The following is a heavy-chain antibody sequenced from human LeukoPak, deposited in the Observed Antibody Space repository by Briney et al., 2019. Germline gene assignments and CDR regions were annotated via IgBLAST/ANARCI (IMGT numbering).Heavy chain of an antibody. J-gene: IGHJ3*02. CDR2: IYYSGST. CDR3: ARERRYYDSSGYLKGDAFDI. Sequence: SETLSLTCTVSGGSISSYYWSWIRQPPGKGLEWIGYIYYSGSTNYNPSLKSRVTISVDTSKNQFSLKLSSVTAADTAVYYCARERRYYDSSGYLKGDAFDIWGQGTMVTVSS. V-gene: IGHV4-59*01. D-gene: IGHD3-22*01. CDR1: GGSISSYY.